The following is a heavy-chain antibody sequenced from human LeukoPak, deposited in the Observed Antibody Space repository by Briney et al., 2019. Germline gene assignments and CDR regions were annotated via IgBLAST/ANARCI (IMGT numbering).Heavy chain of an antibody. Sequence: GGSLRLSCAASGFSFSTYAMYWVRQAPGKGLECVALISYDGITTYYADSVKGRSTISTDTSKNTLFLQMNSLISEDTAVYYCASSRPWELLSAFQMWGQGTLVTVSS. CDR2: ISYDGITT. V-gene: IGHV3-30-3*01. CDR3: ASSRPWELLSAFQM. CDR1: GFSFSTYA. J-gene: IGHJ3*02. D-gene: IGHD1-26*01.